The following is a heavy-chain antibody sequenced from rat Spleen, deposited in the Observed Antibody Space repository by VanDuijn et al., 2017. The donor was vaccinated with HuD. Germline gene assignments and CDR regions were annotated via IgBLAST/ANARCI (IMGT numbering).Heavy chain of an antibody. CDR3: ARFPIYYYSALFDY. J-gene: IGHJ2*01. V-gene: IGHV3-3*01. Sequence: EMQLQESGPGLVRPSQSLSLTCSVTDYSITSSYGWNWIRKFPGNKLEWMGYINSAGSTNYNPSLKSRISITRDTSKNQFFLQVNSVTTEDTATYYCARFPIYYYSALFDYWGQGVTVTVSS. CDR1: DYSITSSYG. D-gene: IGHD1-1*01. CDR2: INSAGST.